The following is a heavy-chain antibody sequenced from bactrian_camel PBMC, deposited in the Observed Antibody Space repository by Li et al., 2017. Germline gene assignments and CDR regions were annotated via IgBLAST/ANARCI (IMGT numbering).Heavy chain of an antibody. CDR3: AAYPFGYVLGLPCALGSQNFRD. V-gene: IGHV3S42*01. CDR2: IDSDGNT. D-gene: IGHD3*01. J-gene: IGHJ4*01. Sequence: VQLVESGGGSVRAGGSLRLACAVSGYTRDTFCMGWFRRGPGQLREGVAAIDSDGNTSYGEAVKGRFTISVDSAKNTLVLQMNSLKPEDTAMYYCAAYPFGYVLGLPCALGSQNFRDWGQGTQVTVS. CDR1: GYTRDTFC.